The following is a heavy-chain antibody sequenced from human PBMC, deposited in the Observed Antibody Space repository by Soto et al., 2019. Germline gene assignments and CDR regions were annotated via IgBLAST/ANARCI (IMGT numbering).Heavy chain of an antibody. CDR1: GGSFSGYY. Sequence: SETLSLTCAVYGGSFSGYYWSWIRQPPGKXLEWIGEINHSGSTNYNPSLKSRVTISVNTSKNQFSLKLSSVTAADTAVYYCARGLNGYSSSWYSSPSWFDPWGQGSLVTVSS. CDR3: ARGLNGYSSSWYSSPSWFDP. CDR2: INHSGST. V-gene: IGHV4-34*01. J-gene: IGHJ5*02. D-gene: IGHD6-13*01.